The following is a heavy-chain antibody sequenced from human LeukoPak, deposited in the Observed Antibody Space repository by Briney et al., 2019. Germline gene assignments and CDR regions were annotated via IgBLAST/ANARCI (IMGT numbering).Heavy chain of an antibody. CDR3: TRSVRDGTIDY. J-gene: IGHJ4*02. Sequence: ASVKVSCKASGYTFTSYDINWVRQATGQGLEWMGWMNPNSGKTGYAQKFQGRVTMTRSTSISTAYMGLSSLRSEDTAVYYCTRSVRDGTIDYWGQGTLVTVSS. CDR1: GYTFTSYD. V-gene: IGHV1-8*01. D-gene: IGHD5-24*01. CDR2: MNPNSGKT.